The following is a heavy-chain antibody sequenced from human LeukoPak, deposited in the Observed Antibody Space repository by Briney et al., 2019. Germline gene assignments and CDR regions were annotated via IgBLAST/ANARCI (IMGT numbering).Heavy chain of an antibody. J-gene: IGHJ4*02. CDR3: ARDVGPLWELLFDY. Sequence: GSLRLSCAASGFTLSNYWMTWVRQAPGKGPGWVANIKQDGGEKYYVDSVKGRFTISRDNAKNSLYLQMNSLRAEDTAVYYCARDVGPLWELLFDYWGQGTLVTVSS. V-gene: IGHV3-7*01. CDR1: GFTLSNYW. CDR2: IKQDGGEK. D-gene: IGHD1-26*01.